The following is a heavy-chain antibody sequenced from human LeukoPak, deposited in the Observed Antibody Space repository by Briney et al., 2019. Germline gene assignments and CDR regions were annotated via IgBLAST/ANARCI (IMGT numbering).Heavy chain of an antibody. CDR3: ARLAVGPNDAFDI. Sequence: GGSLRLSCAASGFTFSSYSMNWVRQAPGKGLEWVSSISSSSSYIYYADSVKGRFTISRDNAKNSLYLQMNSLRAEDTAVYYCARLAVGPNDAFDIWGQGTMVTVSS. D-gene: IGHD1-26*01. CDR1: GFTFSSYS. J-gene: IGHJ3*02. CDR2: ISSSSSYI. V-gene: IGHV3-21*01.